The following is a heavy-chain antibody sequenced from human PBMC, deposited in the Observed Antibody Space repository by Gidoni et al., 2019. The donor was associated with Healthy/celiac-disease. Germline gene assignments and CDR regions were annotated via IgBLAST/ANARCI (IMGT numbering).Heavy chain of an antibody. D-gene: IGHD3-10*01. J-gene: IGHJ3*02. CDR3: AKGVLPTQHDAFDI. Sequence: EVQLVESGGGLVQTGSSLSLYCAASGFPFDDYAMHWVRQAPGKGLEWVSGISWNSGSIGYADSVKGRFTISRDNAKNSLYLQMNSLRAEDTALYYCAKGVLPTQHDAFDIWGQGTMVTVSS. V-gene: IGHV3-9*01. CDR1: GFPFDDYA. CDR2: ISWNSGSI.